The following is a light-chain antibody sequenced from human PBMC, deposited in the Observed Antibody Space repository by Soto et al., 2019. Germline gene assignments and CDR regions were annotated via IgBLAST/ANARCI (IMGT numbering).Light chain of an antibody. CDR1: RGVSSF. CDR2: DAS. V-gene: IGKV3-11*01. J-gene: IGKJ4*01. Sequence: TVLTQSPATLSLSPGESATLSCRASRGVSSFLAWYQQKTGQAPRLLIYDASNRASGIPARFSGSGSGTDFTLTISSLEPEDFAVYYCQQRSGWPPTFGGGTKVEI. CDR3: QQRSGWPPT.